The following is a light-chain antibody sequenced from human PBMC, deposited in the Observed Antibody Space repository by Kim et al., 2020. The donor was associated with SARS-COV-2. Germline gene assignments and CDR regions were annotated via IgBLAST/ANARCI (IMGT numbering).Light chain of an antibody. CDR1: QDISNY. V-gene: IGKV1-33*01. J-gene: IGKJ5*01. CDR3: QQYDNLPIT. CDR2: DAS. Sequence: DIQMTQSPSSLSASVGDRVTITCQASQDISNYLNWYQQKPGKPPKLLIYDASNLETGVPSRFSGSGSGTDFTFTISSLQPEDIATYYCQQYDNLPITFGQGTRLEIK.